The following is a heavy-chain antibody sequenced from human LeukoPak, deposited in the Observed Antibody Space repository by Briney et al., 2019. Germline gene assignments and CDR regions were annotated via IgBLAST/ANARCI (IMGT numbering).Heavy chain of an antibody. Sequence: PGGSLRLSCAASGFTFSSYGMHWVRQAPGKGLEWVAFIRYDGSNKYYADSVKGRFTISRDNSKNTLYLQMNSLRAEDTAVYYCAKDVATMVRGVTSYDYWGQGTLVTVSS. CDR1: GFTFSSYG. J-gene: IGHJ4*02. V-gene: IGHV3-30*02. D-gene: IGHD3-10*01. CDR2: IRYDGSNK. CDR3: AKDVATMVRGVTSYDY.